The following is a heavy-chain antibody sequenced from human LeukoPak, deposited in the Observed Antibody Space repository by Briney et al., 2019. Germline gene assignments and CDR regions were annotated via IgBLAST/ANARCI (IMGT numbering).Heavy chain of an antibody. CDR1: GGSISSGGYY. D-gene: IGHD3-3*01. CDR3: ARTPVSELGGYYAWGSFDI. J-gene: IGHJ3*02. Sequence: PSETLSLTCTVSGGSISSGGYYWSWIRQPPGKGLEWIGYIYHSGSTYYNPSLKSRVTISVDGSKNQFSLKLSSVTAADTAVYYCARTPVSELGGYYAWGSFDIWGQGTMVTVSS. CDR2: IYHSGST. V-gene: IGHV4-30-2*02.